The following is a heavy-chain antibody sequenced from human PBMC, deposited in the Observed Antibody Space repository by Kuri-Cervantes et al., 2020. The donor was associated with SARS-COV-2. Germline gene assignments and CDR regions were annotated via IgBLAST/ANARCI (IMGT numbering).Heavy chain of an antibody. V-gene: IGHV4-39*07. CDR3: ARVESGSCYAFDY. D-gene: IGHD1-26*01. Sequence: GSLRLSCTVSGGSISSSSYFWGWIRQAPGKGLEWIGIIYYSGSTYYNPSLKRRVTISVDTSKNQFSLKLSSVTAADTAVYYCARVESGSCYAFDYWGQGTLVTVSS. CDR1: GGSISSSSYF. J-gene: IGHJ4*02. CDR2: IYYSGST.